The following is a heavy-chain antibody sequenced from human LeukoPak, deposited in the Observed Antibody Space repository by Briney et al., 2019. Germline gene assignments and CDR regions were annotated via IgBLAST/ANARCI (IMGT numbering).Heavy chain of an antibody. CDR3: AVAGARYSDTGGLYAFDF. Sequence: SETLSLTCTVSGASISSGSYFWGWIRQPPGKGLEWIGTIYYSGSPYYNPSFKSRVTISVDASKNQFSLKLNSVTAADTAVYFRAVAGARYSDTGGLYAFDFWGRGTMVTVSS. D-gene: IGHD2-8*02. J-gene: IGHJ3*01. CDR1: GASISSGSYF. CDR2: IYYSGSP. V-gene: IGHV4-39*01.